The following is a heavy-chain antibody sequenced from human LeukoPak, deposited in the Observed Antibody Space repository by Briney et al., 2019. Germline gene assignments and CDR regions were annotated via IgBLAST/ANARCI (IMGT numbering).Heavy chain of an antibody. CDR3: ARPPLLRGYTYGYIDY. CDR2: IYPGDSDT. CDR1: GYSFTSYW. Sequence: GESLKISCKGSGYSFTSYWIGWVRQMPGKGLEWMGIIYPGDSDTRYSPSFQGQVTISADKSISTAYLQWSSLKASDTAMYYCARPPLLRGYTYGYIDYWGQGTLVTVSS. D-gene: IGHD5-18*01. J-gene: IGHJ4*02. V-gene: IGHV5-51*01.